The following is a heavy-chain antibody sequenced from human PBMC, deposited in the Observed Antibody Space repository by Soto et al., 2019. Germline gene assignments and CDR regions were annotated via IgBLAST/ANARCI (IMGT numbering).Heavy chain of an antibody. D-gene: IGHD6-19*01. J-gene: IGHJ4*02. Sequence: PGGSLRLSCAASGFTFSSHAMSWVRQAPGKGLEWVSGISDSGGSTHYAVSVKSRITINPDTSKNQFSLQLNSVTPEDTAVYYCAREGIAVAAHDYWGQGTLVTVSS. CDR2: ISDSGGST. CDR3: AREGIAVAAHDY. V-gene: IGHV3-23*01. CDR1: GFTFSSHA.